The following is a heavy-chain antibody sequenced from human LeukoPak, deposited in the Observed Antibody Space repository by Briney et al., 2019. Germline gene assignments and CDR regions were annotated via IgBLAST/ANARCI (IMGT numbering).Heavy chain of an antibody. CDR2: IYYTGST. CDR3: ARAYYYDSSGYYTGYYMDV. V-gene: IGHV4-59*01. CDR1: GGSINGYY. D-gene: IGHD3-22*01. Sequence: SETLSLTCTVSGGSINGYYWSWIRQSPGKGLESLGYIYYTGSTNYNPSLKSRVTMSVDTSRNQFFLRLSSVTAADTAVYYCARAYYYDSSGYYTGYYMDVWGKGTTVTVSS. J-gene: IGHJ6*03.